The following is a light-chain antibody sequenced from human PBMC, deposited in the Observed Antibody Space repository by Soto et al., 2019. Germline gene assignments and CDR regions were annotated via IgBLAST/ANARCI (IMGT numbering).Light chain of an antibody. V-gene: IGKV3-11*01. CDR3: QQRSNWPPT. Sequence: EIVLTQSPATLSLSPGERATLSCRASQSVSSYLAWYQQKPGQAPRLLIYDASNRATVIPARFSGSGSGTDFTLTISRLEAEDFAFYYCQQRSNWPPTFGQGTKLEIK. CDR2: DAS. J-gene: IGKJ2*01. CDR1: QSVSSY.